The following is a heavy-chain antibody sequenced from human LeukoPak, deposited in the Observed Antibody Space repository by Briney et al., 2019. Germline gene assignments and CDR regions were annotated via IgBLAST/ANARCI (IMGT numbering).Heavy chain of an antibody. V-gene: IGHV1-2*02. CDR3: VGYDLPFDY. Sequence: ASVKVSCKASGYTFTRYYMHWVRQAPGQGREWMGWINPNSGGTDYAQKFQGRVTMTRDTSISTAYMELSRLRSDDTAVYYCVGYDLPFDYWGQGTLVTVSS. CDR2: INPNSGGT. D-gene: IGHD3-3*01. J-gene: IGHJ4*02. CDR1: GYTFTRYY.